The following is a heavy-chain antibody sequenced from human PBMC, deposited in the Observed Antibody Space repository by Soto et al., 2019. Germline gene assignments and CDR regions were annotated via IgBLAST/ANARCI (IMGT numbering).Heavy chain of an antibody. V-gene: IGHV3-7*01. CDR3: VRDVGNDYWSGYNAFDI. D-gene: IGHD3-3*01. J-gene: IGHJ3*02. CDR2: IKEDGSEK. Sequence: GGSLRLSCTASGFTFSRHYMSWVRQAPGKGLEWVAKIKEDGSEKSYVDAVKGRFSISRDNARNSMYLQMQSLRVEDTGVYYCVRDVGNDYWSGYNAFDIWGQGTMVTVSS. CDR1: GFTFSRHY.